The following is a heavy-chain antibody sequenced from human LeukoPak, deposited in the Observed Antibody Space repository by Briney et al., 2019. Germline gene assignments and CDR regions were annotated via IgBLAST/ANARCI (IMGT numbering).Heavy chain of an antibody. V-gene: IGHV1-69*04. D-gene: IGHD5-24*01. J-gene: IGHJ4*02. CDR2: IIPILGIA. CDR3: ASPTRGDGYNYDY. Sequence: SVRVSCKASGGTFVSYAISWVRQAPGQGLEWMGRIIPILGIANYAQKFQGRVTITADKSTSTAYMELSSLRSEDTAVYYCASPTRGDGYNYDYWGQGTLVTVSS. CDR1: GGTFVSYA.